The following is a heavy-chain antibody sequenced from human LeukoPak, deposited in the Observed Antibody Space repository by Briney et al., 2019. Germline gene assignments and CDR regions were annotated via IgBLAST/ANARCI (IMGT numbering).Heavy chain of an antibody. V-gene: IGHV3-21*01. Sequence: GGSLRLSCAASGFTFSSYSMNWVRQAPGKGLEWVSSISSSSSYIYYADSVKGRFTISRDNAKNSLYLQMNSLRAEDTAVYYCARGVQQWLVKYVYWGQGTLVTVSS. CDR2: ISSSSSYI. J-gene: IGHJ4*02. CDR3: ARGVQQWLVKYVY. D-gene: IGHD6-19*01. CDR1: GFTFSSYS.